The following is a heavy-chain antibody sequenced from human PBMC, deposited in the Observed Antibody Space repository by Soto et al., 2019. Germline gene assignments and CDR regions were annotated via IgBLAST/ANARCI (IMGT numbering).Heavy chain of an antibody. V-gene: IGHV3-23*01. CDR3: ARRGSGSYYDY. CDR2: ISGSGGST. CDR1: GFTFSSYA. J-gene: IGHJ4*02. D-gene: IGHD1-26*01. Sequence: EVQLLESGGGLVQPGGSLRLSCAASGFTFSSYAMRWVRQAPGKGLEWVSVISGSGGSTYYADSVKGRFTISRDNSKNTLYLLMNSLRAEDTAVYYCARRGSGSYYDYWGQGTLVTVSS.